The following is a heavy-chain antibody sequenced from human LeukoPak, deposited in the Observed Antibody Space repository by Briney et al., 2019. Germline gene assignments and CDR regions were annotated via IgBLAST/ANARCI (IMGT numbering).Heavy chain of an antibody. CDR3: AKDGEWLRLRYWCFDL. D-gene: IGHD5-12*01. CDR2: ISGSGGST. J-gene: IGHJ2*01. V-gene: IGHV3-23*01. CDR1: GFTFSSYA. Sequence: LAGGSLRLSCAASGFTFSSYAMSWVRQAPGKGLEWVSAISGSGGSTYYADSVKGRFTISRDNSKNTLYLQMNSLRAEDTAVCYCAKDGEWLRLRYWCFDLWGRGTLVTVSS.